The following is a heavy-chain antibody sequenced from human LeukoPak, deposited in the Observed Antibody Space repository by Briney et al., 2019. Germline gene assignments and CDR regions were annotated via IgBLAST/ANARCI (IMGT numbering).Heavy chain of an antibody. J-gene: IGHJ4*02. Sequence: GASVKVSCKASGYTFTSYGISWVRQAPGQGLEWMGWISAYNGNTNYAQKLQGRVTMTTDTSTSTAYMELSRLRSDDTAVYYCARHRRQQLVLDYWGQGTLVTVSS. CDR2: ISAYNGNT. CDR1: GYTFTSYG. D-gene: IGHD6-13*01. CDR3: ARHRRQQLVLDY. V-gene: IGHV1-18*01.